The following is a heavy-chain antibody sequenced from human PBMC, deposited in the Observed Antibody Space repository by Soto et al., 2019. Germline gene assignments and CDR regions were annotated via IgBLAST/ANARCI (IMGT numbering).Heavy chain of an antibody. CDR3: ARFDFGYYKMDV. D-gene: IGHD4-17*01. V-gene: IGHV4-59*01. J-gene: IGHJ6*03. CDR1: GGSFTTFP. CDR2: DYYRGTT. Sequence: SETLSLTCTVSGGSFTTFPWSWIRQPPGKGLEWIGYDYYRGTTIYNPSLRSRVTISLDPSKNQVSLKLRSVTAADTAVYYCARFDFGYYKMDVWGQGTTVTVSS.